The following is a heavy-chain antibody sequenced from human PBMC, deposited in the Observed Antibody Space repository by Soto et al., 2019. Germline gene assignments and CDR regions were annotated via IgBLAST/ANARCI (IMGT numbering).Heavy chain of an antibody. Sequence: GESLKISCXASGFSVNNNYMTWVRQAPGRRPEWVAVIYTRGTTHYADFATGRFTFSRDNSKNTLYLQMDSLRPEDTAVYYCAKLWGYYFESWGPGTLVTVSS. CDR2: IYTRGTT. D-gene: IGHD2-21*01. V-gene: IGHV3-53*01. CDR1: GFSVNNNY. CDR3: AKLWGYYFES. J-gene: IGHJ4*02.